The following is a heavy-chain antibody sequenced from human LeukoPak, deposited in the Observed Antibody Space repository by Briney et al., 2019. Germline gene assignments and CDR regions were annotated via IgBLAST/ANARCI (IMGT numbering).Heavy chain of an antibody. Sequence: SVKVSCKASGGTFSSYAISWVRQAPGQGLEWMGGIIPIFGTANYAQKFRGRVTITADESTSTAYMELSSLRSEDTAVYYCARDPYPGYYYYGMDVWGQGTTVTVSS. CDR2: IIPIFGTA. CDR3: ARDPYPGYYYYGMDV. J-gene: IGHJ6*02. V-gene: IGHV1-69*01. CDR1: GGTFSSYA.